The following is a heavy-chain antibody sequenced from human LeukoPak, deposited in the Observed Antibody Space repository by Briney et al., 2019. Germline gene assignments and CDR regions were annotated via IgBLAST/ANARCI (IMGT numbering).Heavy chain of an antibody. Sequence: GSLRLSCAASGFTFSDSYMTWIRQAPGKGLERVANIKKDGGETYYMESVKGRFTISRDNARNSLYLQMNSLTVEDTAVYYCARDMGWQQFDQWGQGTLVTVSS. D-gene: IGHD5-24*01. CDR2: IKKDGGET. V-gene: IGHV3-7*01. CDR1: GFTFSDSY. CDR3: ARDMGWQQFDQ. J-gene: IGHJ4*02.